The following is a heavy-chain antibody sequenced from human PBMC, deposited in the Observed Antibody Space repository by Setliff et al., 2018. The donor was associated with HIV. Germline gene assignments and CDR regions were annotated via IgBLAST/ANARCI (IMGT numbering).Heavy chain of an antibody. V-gene: IGHV4-31*03. CDR1: GGSISSGGYY. CDR3: ARQPSWGSIDY. CDR2: IYYSGTT. J-gene: IGHJ4*02. D-gene: IGHD7-27*01. Sequence: SETLSLTCTVSGGSISSGGYYWSWIRQHPGKGLEWIGYIYYSGTTHYNPSLKSRVFISVDTSKNQFSLKLSSVAAADTAVYYCARQPSWGSIDYWGQGTLVTVSS.